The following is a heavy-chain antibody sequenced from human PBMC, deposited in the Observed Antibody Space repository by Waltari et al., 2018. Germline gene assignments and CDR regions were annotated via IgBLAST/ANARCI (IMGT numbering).Heavy chain of an antibody. J-gene: IGHJ6*02. Sequence: QVQLVQSGAEVKKPGSSVKVSCKASGGTFSSYAISWVRQAPGQGLEWMGGIIPSVGTANYAQKFQGRVTITADESTSTAYMELSSLRSEDTAVYYCARSPYGGVSYYYYGMDVWGQGTTVTVSS. D-gene: IGHD4-17*01. CDR3: ARSPYGGVSYYYYGMDV. CDR2: IIPSVGTA. CDR1: GGTFSSYA. V-gene: IGHV1-69*01.